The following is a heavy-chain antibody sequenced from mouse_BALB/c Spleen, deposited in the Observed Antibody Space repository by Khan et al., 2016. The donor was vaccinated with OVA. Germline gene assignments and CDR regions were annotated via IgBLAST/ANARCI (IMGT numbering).Heavy chain of an antibody. CDR3: ARSVTITTVVATDFDY. CDR1: GYSITSDYA. J-gene: IGHJ2*01. CDR2: ISYSGRT. D-gene: IGHD1-1*01. V-gene: IGHV3-2*02. Sequence: EVQLQESGPGLVKPSQSLSLTCTVTGYSITSDYAWNWIRQFPGNKLEWMGYISYSGRTSYNPSLKSRISITRDTSKNQFFLQFNSVTTEDTAPYYCARSVTITTVVATDFDYWGQGTTLTVSS.